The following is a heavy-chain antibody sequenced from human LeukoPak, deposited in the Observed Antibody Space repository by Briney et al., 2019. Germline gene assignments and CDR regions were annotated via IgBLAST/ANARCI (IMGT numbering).Heavy chain of an antibody. CDR3: ARDFGSRYCSGGSCYEQWSFDP. CDR2: INWKGGST. V-gene: IGHV3-20*04. D-gene: IGHD2-15*01. J-gene: IGHJ5*02. Sequence: GGSLRLSCVVSGFIFDDYGMSWVRQAPGKGLEWVSGINWKGGSTGYADAVKGRFTISRDNAKNSLFLQMNSLRAEDTALYYCARDFGSRYCSGGSCYEQWSFDPWGQGTLVTVSS. CDR1: GFIFDDYG.